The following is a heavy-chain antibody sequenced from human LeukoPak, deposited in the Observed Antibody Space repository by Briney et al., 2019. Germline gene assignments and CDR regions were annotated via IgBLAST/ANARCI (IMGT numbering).Heavy chain of an antibody. CDR1: GFSLSTYW. D-gene: IGHD3-22*01. J-gene: IGHJ4*02. Sequence: PGGSLRLSCAASGFSLSTYWMSWVRQAPGKGLEWVSVIYSGGSTYYADSVKGRFTISRDNSKNTLYLQMNSLRAEDTAVYYCAREDYYDSSGYYPYWGQGTLVTVSS. CDR2: IYSGGST. CDR3: AREDYYDSSGYYPY. V-gene: IGHV3-53*01.